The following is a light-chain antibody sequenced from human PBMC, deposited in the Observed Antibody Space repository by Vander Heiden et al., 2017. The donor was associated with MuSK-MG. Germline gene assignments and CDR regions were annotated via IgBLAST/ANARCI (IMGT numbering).Light chain of an antibody. V-gene: IGKV4-1*01. J-gene: IGKJ2*01. CDR3: YQYDSDPLT. Sequence: DIVMTQSPDFLPVSLSERASLNCKSSQSIFSSSNSKDYLAWYQQKPGQLPKLLIYWASTRDSGVPDRFSGRGSGTDFTLTSSTLTAEDVSVYYSYQYDSDPLTFGQGTKLEIK. CDR2: WAS. CDR1: QSIFSSSNSKDY.